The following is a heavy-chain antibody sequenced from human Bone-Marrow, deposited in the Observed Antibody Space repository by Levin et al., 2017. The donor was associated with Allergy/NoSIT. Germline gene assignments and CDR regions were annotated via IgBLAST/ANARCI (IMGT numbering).Heavy chain of an antibody. V-gene: IGHV3-74*01. J-gene: IGHJ5*01. CDR3: AGARLVGTTIMHWFDS. CDR1: GFTFSNYW. D-gene: IGHD1-26*01. CDR2: INSDGSGV. Sequence: GESLKISCAASGFTFSNYWMHWVRQAPGKGLVWVSRINSDGSGVTYADSVKGRFTISRDNAKNTLYLQMNSLRAEATAVYYCAGARLVGTTIMHWFDSWGQGTLVTVSS.